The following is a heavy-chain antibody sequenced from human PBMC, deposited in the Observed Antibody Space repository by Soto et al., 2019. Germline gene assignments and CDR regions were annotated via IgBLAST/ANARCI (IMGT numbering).Heavy chain of an antibody. D-gene: IGHD4-17*01. CDR1: GGAISSGGYY. CDR2: IYYSGST. CDR3: ACYGGHFQH. Sequence: SETLSLTCTVSGGAISSGGYYWNWIRQHPGKGLEWIWYIYYSGSTYYNPSLKSRVTISVDTSKNQFSLKLSSVTAADTAVYYCACYGGHFQHWGQGTQVTVSS. J-gene: IGHJ1*01. V-gene: IGHV4-31*03.